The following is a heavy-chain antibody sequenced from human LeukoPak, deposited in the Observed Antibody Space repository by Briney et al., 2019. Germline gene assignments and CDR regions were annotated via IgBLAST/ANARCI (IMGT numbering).Heavy chain of an antibody. Sequence: SVTVSCKASGGTFSSYAISWVRQAPGQGLEWMGGIIPIFGTANYAQKFQGRVTITADESTSTAYMELSSLRSEDTAVYYCARGATSTNDYGDPSYWYFDLWGRGTLVTVSS. CDR1: GGTFSSYA. CDR3: ARGATSTNDYGDPSYWYFDL. D-gene: IGHD4-17*01. V-gene: IGHV1-69*13. J-gene: IGHJ2*01. CDR2: IIPIFGTA.